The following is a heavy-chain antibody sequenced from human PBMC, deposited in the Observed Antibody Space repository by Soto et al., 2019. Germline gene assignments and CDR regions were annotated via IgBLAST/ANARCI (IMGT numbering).Heavy chain of an antibody. Sequence: EVQLVESGGGVVRPGGSLRLSCAASGFTFDDYGMSWVRQAPGKGLEWVSGINWNGGSTGYADSVKGRFTISRDNAKNSLYLQMNSLRAEDTALYHCARGGESYYGSGRQKGGYYYYYYMDVWGKGTTVTVSS. CDR3: ARGGESYYGSGRQKGGYYYYYYMDV. CDR1: GFTFDDYG. J-gene: IGHJ6*03. V-gene: IGHV3-20*01. D-gene: IGHD3-10*01. CDR2: INWNGGST.